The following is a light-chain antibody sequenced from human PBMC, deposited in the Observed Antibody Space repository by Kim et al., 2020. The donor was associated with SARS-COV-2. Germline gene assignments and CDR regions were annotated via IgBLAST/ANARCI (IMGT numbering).Light chain of an antibody. CDR1: SLRSYY. Sequence: SSELTQDPAVSVALGQTVRITCQGDSLRSYYATWYQQKPGQAPVLVIYGKNNRPSGIPDRFSGSSSGNTASLTITGAQAEDEADYYCNSRGSNGNHHYV. V-gene: IGLV3-19*01. CDR2: GKN. CDR3: NSRGSNGNHHYV. J-gene: IGLJ1*01.